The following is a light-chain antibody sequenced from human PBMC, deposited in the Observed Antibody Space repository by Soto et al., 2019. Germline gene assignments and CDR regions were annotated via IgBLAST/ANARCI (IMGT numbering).Light chain of an antibody. CDR2: ASS. J-gene: IGKJ4*01. V-gene: IGKV1-39*01. CDR1: QSISRY. Sequence: DIQMTQSPSSLSASVGDRVTITCRASQSISRYLNWYQQKPGKAPKLLIHASSYLQSGVPSRFVGSGSGTDFTLTIRGLQPEDFASYYCQQSYNTPLTFGGGTKVEI. CDR3: QQSYNTPLT.